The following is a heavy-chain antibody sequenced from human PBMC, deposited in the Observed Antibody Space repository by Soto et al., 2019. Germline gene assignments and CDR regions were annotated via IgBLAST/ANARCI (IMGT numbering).Heavy chain of an antibody. V-gene: IGHV2-5*02. CDR2: AYWDDDK. CDR1: GFSLKTNGLG. J-gene: IGHJ4*02. D-gene: IGHD5-12*01. CDR3: ARRTRVVYDAGRLWEKFDY. Sequence: QITVKESGLTLVKPTQPLTLTCTFSGFSLKTNGLGVGWIRQSPVKALEGLALAYWDDDKRYSPSLRSRLTSNQATTKRQVDLTRTNVDPADTATYYSARRTRVVYDAGRLWEKFDYWGEGTLVTASS.